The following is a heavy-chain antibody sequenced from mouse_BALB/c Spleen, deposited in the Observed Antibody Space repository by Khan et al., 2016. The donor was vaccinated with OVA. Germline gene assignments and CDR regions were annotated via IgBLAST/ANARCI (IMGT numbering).Heavy chain of an antibody. CDR1: GYIFTSYW. CDR3: AREEVLYHIDR. CDR2: NYPGTDNR. Sequence: QVQLKESGAELVRPGASVKLSCKTSGYIFTSYWIHWVKQRSGQGLEWIARNYPGTDNRYYNEKFKDMATLTADKYSSTAYMQLSSLKYEDSDDDFCAREEVLYHIDRWGQGTTLTVSS. V-gene: IGHV1-76*01. J-gene: IGHJ2*01. D-gene: IGHD6-1*01.